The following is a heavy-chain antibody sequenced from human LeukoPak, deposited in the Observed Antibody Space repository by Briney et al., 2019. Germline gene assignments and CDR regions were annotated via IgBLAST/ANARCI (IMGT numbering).Heavy chain of an antibody. CDR2: ISGSGGST. V-gene: IGHV3-23*01. D-gene: IGHD3-10*01. Sequence: GGSLRLSCAAAGFTFSSYAMSWVRQAPGKGLEWVSAISGSGGSTYYADSVKGRFTISRDNSKNTLYLQMNSLRAEDTAVYYCAKGIPLLRFGDYYYGMDVWGQGTTVTVSS. CDR3: AKGIPLLRFGDYYYGMDV. CDR1: GFTFSSYA. J-gene: IGHJ6*02.